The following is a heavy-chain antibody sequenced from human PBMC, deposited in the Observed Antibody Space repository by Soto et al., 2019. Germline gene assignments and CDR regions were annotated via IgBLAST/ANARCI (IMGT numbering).Heavy chain of an antibody. Sequence: SETLSLTCTGSGGSITSSSYYWGWIRQPPGKGLEWIGSIYYSGSTYYNPSLKSRVTISVDTSKNQFSLKLSSVTAADTAVYYCATQEVGGTYVYTFDPWGQGTLVTLSS. CDR3: ATQEVGGTYVYTFDP. CDR2: IYYSGST. V-gene: IGHV4-39*01. D-gene: IGHD1-26*01. J-gene: IGHJ5*02. CDR1: GGSITSSSYY.